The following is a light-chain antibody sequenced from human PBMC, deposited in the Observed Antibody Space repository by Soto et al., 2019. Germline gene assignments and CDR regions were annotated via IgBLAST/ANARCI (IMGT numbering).Light chain of an antibody. CDR2: WAS. J-gene: IGKJ1*01. CDR1: QSVLYSSNNKNY. Sequence: DIVMTQSPDSLAVSLGERATINCKSSQSVLYSSNNKNYLAWYQQKPGQPPKLLIYWASTRESGVPDRFSGSGSGTDFTLTISSLQAEDVAVYSCQQYYSTPRFVQGTKVEIK. V-gene: IGKV4-1*01. CDR3: QQYYSTPR.